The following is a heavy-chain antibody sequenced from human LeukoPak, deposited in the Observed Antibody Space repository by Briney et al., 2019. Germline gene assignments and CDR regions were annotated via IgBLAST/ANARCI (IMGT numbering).Heavy chain of an antibody. CDR3: AKALDYFDY. Sequence: GGSLRLSCAASGFTFSSYAMSCVRQAPGKGLEWVSGISGSGGSTYYADSVRGRFTISRDNSKNTLFLQMNSLRAEDTAVYYCAKALDYFDYWGQGTRVTVSS. J-gene: IGHJ4*02. CDR2: ISGSGGST. CDR1: GFTFSSYA. V-gene: IGHV3-23*01.